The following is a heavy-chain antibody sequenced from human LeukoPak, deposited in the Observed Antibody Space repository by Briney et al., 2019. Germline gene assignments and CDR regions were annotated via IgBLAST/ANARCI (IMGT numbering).Heavy chain of an antibody. CDR1: GGTFSSYA. Sequence: GAAVKVSCKASGGTFSSYAISWVRQAPGQGLEWVGGIIPIFGTANYAQKFQGRVTITADESTSTAYMELSSLRSEDTAVYYCARGHGIVGATAHAFDIWGQGTMVTVSS. V-gene: IGHV1-69*13. D-gene: IGHD1-26*01. CDR3: ARGHGIVGATAHAFDI. CDR2: IIPIFGTA. J-gene: IGHJ3*02.